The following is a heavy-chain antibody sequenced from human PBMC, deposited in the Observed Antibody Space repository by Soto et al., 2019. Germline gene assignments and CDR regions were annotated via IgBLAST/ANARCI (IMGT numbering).Heavy chain of an antibody. J-gene: IGHJ3*01. V-gene: IGHV1-46*03. CDR1: GYTFTGYY. CDR3: AIYCSTTSCFLSVLDVFAF. CDR2: INPSGGST. Sequence: ASVKGSWKGSGYTFTGYYRHWVRQAPGQGLEWMGIINPSGGSTSYAQKFQGRVTMTRDTSTSTVYMELSSLRSEDTAVYYCAIYCSTTSCFLSVLDVFAFWGKGTLVTVSP. D-gene: IGHD2-2*01.